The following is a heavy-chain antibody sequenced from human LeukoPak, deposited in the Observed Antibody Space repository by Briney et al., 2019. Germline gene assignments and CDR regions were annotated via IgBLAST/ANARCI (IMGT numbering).Heavy chain of an antibody. Sequence: ASVKVSCKASGYTFNSDGISWVRQAPGQGLEWMGWISGYNGNTNYAQKLRGRVTMTTDTSTSTAYMELRSLRSDDTAVYYCARDGRLRGFNWFDPWGQGTLVTVSS. CDR3: ARDGRLRGFNWFDP. D-gene: IGHD4-23*01. V-gene: IGHV1-18*01. CDR1: GYTFNSDG. CDR2: ISGYNGNT. J-gene: IGHJ5*02.